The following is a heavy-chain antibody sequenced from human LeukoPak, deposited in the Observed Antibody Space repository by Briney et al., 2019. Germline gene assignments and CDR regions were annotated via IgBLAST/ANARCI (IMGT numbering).Heavy chain of an antibody. Sequence: PSETLSLTCAVYGGSFSGYYWSWIRQPPGKGLEWIGEINHNGNTNYNLSLKSRVTISVDTSKNQFSLKLSSVTAADTAVYYCARVGLFPLDYWGQGTLVTVSS. V-gene: IGHV4-34*01. CDR3: ARVGLFPLDY. CDR2: INHNGNT. CDR1: GGSFSGYY. D-gene: IGHD3-22*01. J-gene: IGHJ4*02.